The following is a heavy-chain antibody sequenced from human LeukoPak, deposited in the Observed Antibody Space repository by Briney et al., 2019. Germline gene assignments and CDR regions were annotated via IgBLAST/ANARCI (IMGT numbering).Heavy chain of an antibody. J-gene: IGHJ5*02. D-gene: IGHD3-10*01. Sequence: GGSLRLSCAASGLTVSSNYMNWVRQAPGKGLEWVSVVYSGGSTYYADSVKGRFTISRDNSKNTLYLQMNSLRAEDTAVYYCARGAYGSGSYGDNWFDPWGQGTLVTVSS. V-gene: IGHV3-66*01. CDR3: ARGAYGSGSYGDNWFDP. CDR2: VYSGGST. CDR1: GLTVSSNY.